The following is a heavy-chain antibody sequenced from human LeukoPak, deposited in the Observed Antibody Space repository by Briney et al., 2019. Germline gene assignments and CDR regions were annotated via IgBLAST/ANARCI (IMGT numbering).Heavy chain of an antibody. Sequence: GASVKVSCKASGYTFTSYGISWVRQAPGQGLEWMGWISAYNGNTNYAQKLLGRVTMTTDTSTSTAYMELRSLRSDDTAVYYCAREGYGSGSYYNPDYWGQGTLVTVSS. D-gene: IGHD3-10*01. CDR2: ISAYNGNT. V-gene: IGHV1-18*01. CDR1: GYTFTSYG. CDR3: AREGYGSGSYYNPDY. J-gene: IGHJ4*02.